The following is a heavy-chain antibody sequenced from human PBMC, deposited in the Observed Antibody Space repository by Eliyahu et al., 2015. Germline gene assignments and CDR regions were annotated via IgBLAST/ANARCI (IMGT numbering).Heavy chain of an antibody. D-gene: IGHD5/OR15-5a*01. CDR2: ISGSGGST. V-gene: IGHV3-23*01. Sequence: EVQLLXSGGGLVQPGGSLRLSCAASGFTFSNYAMHWVRQAPGKGLEWVSSISGSGGSTXYAASVKGRFTISRDNSKNTLHLQMNSLRAEDTAKYYCTKDVSSTVLSHYFYGMDVWGQGTTVTVS. CDR3: TKDVSSTVLSHYFYGMDV. CDR1: GFTFSNYA. J-gene: IGHJ6*02.